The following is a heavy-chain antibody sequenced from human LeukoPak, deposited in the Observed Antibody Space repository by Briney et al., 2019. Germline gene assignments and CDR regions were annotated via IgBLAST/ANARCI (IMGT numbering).Heavy chain of an antibody. Sequence: SETLSLTCAVYGGSFSSYHWSWIRQPPGKGLEGIGSISYIGSTYYNPSPESRVTISFDTSKKQCPLRLSSVTAADTAVYYCARDLYSSRTNEAFVIWGQGTMVTVSS. D-gene: IGHD6-13*01. V-gene: IGHV4-39*06. J-gene: IGHJ3*02. CDR2: ISYIGST. CDR1: GGSFSSYH. CDR3: ARDLYSSRTNEAFVI.